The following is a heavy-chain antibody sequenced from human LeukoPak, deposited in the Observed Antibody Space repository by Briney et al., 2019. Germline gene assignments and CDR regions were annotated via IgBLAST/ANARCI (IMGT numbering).Heavy chain of an antibody. CDR2: IYYSGST. CDR3: ARGTGSSSYYYDSSGPFDY. CDR1: GVSISSGGYY. D-gene: IGHD3-22*01. J-gene: IGHJ4*02. V-gene: IGHV4-31*03. Sequence: SETLSLTCTVSGVSISSGGYYWSWIRQHPGKGLESIGYIYYSGSTYYNPSLKSRVTISVDTSKNQFSLKLSSVTAADTAVYYCARGTGSSSYYYDSSGPFDYWGQGTLVPVSS.